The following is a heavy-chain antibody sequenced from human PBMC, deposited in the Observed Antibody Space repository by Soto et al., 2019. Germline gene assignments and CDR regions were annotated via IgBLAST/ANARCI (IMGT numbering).Heavy chain of an antibody. J-gene: IGHJ3*02. CDR1: GGTLSSYA. CDR3: ARKWERHAFDI. D-gene: IGHD1-26*01. Sequence: ASVKVSCKASGGTLSSYAISWVRQAPGQGLEWMGGIIPIFGTANYAQKFQGRVTITADKSTSTAYMELSSLRSEDTAVYYCARKWERHAFDIWGQGTMVTVSS. CDR2: IIPIFGTA. V-gene: IGHV1-69*06.